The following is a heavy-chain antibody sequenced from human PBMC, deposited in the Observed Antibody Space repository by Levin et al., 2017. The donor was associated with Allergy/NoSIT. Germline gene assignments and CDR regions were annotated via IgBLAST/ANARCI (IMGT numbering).Heavy chain of an antibody. V-gene: IGHV3-23*01. D-gene: IGHD3-22*01. CDR1: GFTFSSYA. CDR3: AKLGGKYDSSLYLDY. CDR2: ISGSGGST. J-gene: IGHJ4*02. Sequence: GESLKISCAASGFTFSSYAMSWVRQAPGKGLEWVSAISGSGGSTYYADSVKGRFTISRDNSKNTLYLQMNSLRAEDTAVYYCAKLGGKYDSSLYLDYWGQGTLVTVSS.